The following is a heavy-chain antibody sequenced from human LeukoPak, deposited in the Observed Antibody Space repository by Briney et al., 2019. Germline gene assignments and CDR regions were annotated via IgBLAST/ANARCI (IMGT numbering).Heavy chain of an antibody. CDR1: GGTFSSYA. D-gene: IGHD6-6*01. Sequence: ASVKVSCKGSGGTFSSYAISWVRLAPGQGLEWKGGIIPIFGAANYAQKFQGRVRITTDESTSTAYMELSSLRSEDTAVYYCARDRVSSSPYYYYMDVWGKGTTVTVSS. CDR3: ARDRVSSSPYYYYMDV. CDR2: IIPIFGAA. J-gene: IGHJ6*03. V-gene: IGHV1-69*05.